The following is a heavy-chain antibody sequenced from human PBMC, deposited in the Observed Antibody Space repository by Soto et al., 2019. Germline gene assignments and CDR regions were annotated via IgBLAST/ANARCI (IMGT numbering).Heavy chain of an antibody. CDR1: GFTFSSYA. CDR2: ISGSGGST. D-gene: IGHD3-10*01. CDR3: AKEVWGSGTYPGY. J-gene: IGHJ4*02. Sequence: EVRLLEAGGGLVQPGGSLRLSCAASGFTFSSYAMSWVRQAPGKGLEWVSTISGSGGSTYFADSVKGRFTISRDNSKNTLYLQMNSLRAEDTAVYYCAKEVWGSGTYPGYWGQGTLVTVSS. V-gene: IGHV3-23*01.